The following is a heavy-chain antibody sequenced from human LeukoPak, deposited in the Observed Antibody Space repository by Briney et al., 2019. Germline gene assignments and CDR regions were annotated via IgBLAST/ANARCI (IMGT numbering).Heavy chain of an antibody. Sequence: SGPTLVKPTQTLTLTCTFSGFSLSTSGVGVGWIRQPPGKALEWLALIYWNDDKRYSPSLKSRLTITKDTSKNQVVLTMTNMDPVDTATYYCVRCDDYGDYNWFDPWGQGTLVTVSS. CDR2: IYWNDDK. J-gene: IGHJ5*02. D-gene: IGHD4-17*01. CDR3: VRCDDYGDYNWFDP. V-gene: IGHV2-5*01. CDR1: GFSLSTSGVG.